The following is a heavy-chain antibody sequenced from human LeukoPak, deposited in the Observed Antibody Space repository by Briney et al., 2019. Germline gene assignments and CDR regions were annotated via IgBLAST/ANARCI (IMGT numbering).Heavy chain of an antibody. Sequence: SETLSLTCAVYGVSFSGYYWSWIRQPPGKGLEWIGYIYHSGSTYYNPSLKSRVTISVDRSKNQFSLKLSSVTAADTAVYYCARGLSYDSSGFYFDYWGQGTLVTVSS. CDR3: ARGLSYDSSGFYFDY. V-gene: IGHV4-34*01. J-gene: IGHJ4*02. CDR1: GVSFSGYY. CDR2: IYHSGST. D-gene: IGHD3-22*01.